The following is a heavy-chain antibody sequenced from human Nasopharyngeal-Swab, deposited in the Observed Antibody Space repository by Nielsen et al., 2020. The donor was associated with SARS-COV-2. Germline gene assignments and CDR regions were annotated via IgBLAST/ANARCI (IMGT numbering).Heavy chain of an antibody. CDR3: AREWGRAFDV. Sequence: GESLKISCAASGFTLCYQWMGWVRQAPGKGQQWVADKNQDGSEEVYVDSVKGRFTISRDNAKNSLYLQMNSLRTEDTAIYYFAREWGRAFDVWSQGTMVTVSS. D-gene: IGHD3-16*01. V-gene: IGHV3-7*01. CDR2: KNQDGSEE. J-gene: IGHJ3*01. CDR1: GFTLCYQW.